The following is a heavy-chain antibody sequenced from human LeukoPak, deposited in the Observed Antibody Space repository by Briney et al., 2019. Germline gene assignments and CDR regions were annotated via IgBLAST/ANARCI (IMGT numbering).Heavy chain of an antibody. V-gene: IGHV4-34*01. Sequence: LRLSCAASGFTFSSYWMIWVRQAPGKGLEWIGEINHSGSTNYNPSLKSRVTISVDTSKNQFSLKLSSVTAADTAVYYCARGKGIVVVVFDYWGQGTLVTVSS. J-gene: IGHJ4*02. D-gene: IGHD3-22*01. CDR3: ARGKGIVVVVFDY. CDR2: INHSGST. CDR1: GFTFSSYW.